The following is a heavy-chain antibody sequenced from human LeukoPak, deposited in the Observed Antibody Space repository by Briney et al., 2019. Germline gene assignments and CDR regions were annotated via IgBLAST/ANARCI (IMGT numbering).Heavy chain of an antibody. V-gene: IGHV3-66*01. CDR3: ARERMGAYDY. CDR2: IYSGGST. J-gene: IGHJ4*02. CDR1: GFTVSSNY. Sequence: GGSLRLSCAASGFTVSSNYMSWVRQAPGRGLEWVSVIYSGGSTYYADSVKGRFTISRDNSKNTLYLQMNSLRAEDTAVYYCARERMGAYDYWGQGTLVTVSS. D-gene: IGHD1-26*01.